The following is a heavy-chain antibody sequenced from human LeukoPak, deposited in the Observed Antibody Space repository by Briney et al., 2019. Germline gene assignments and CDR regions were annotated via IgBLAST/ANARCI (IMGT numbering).Heavy chain of an antibody. CDR2: IYSSGST. Sequence: PSETLSLTCSVSGGSISGWYWSWIRQPPGKGLEWIGHIYSSGSTNYNPSLKSRVTISVDRSKNQFSLKLSSVTAADTAVYYCARVSGIAAAGDFDYWGQGTLVTVSS. D-gene: IGHD6-13*01. V-gene: IGHV4-59*12. CDR1: GGSISGWY. CDR3: ARVSGIAAAGDFDY. J-gene: IGHJ4*02.